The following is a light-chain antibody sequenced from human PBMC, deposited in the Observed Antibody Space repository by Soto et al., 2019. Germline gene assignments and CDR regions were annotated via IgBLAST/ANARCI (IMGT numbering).Light chain of an antibody. CDR3: QQYGNSPLT. CDR2: DAS. CDR1: QSVSSSS. Sequence: EIVLTQSPGTLSLSPGERATLSYRASQSVSSSSLAWYQHKPGQAPRLLIYDASSRATGIPDRFSGSGSGTDFTLTISRLEPEDFAVYYCQQYGNSPLTFGPGTKVDIK. V-gene: IGKV3-20*01. J-gene: IGKJ3*01.